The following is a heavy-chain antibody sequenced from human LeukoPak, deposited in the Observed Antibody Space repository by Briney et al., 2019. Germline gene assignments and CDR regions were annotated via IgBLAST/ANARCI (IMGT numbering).Heavy chain of an antibody. Sequence: PGGSLRLSCAASGFTVSSNYMSWVRQAPGKGLEWVSSISSTSSYIYYADSMKGRFTISRDNAKNSLYLQMNSLRAEDTAVYYCARDYDILTGANMDVWGQGTTVTVSS. D-gene: IGHD3-9*01. CDR3: ARDYDILTGANMDV. CDR1: GFTVSSNY. CDR2: ISSTSSYI. J-gene: IGHJ6*02. V-gene: IGHV3-21*01.